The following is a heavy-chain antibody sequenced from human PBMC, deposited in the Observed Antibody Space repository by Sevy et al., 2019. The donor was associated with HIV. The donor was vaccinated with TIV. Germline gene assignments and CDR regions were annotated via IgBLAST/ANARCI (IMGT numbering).Heavy chain of an antibody. CDR3: ARNRYYDSSGYSDY. CDR2: ISYDGSNK. CDR1: GFTFSSYA. V-gene: IGHV3-30-3*01. D-gene: IGHD3-22*01. J-gene: IGHJ4*02. Sequence: GGSLRLSCAASGFTFSSYAMHWVRQAPGKGLEWVAVISYDGSNKYYADSVKGRFTISRDNSKNTLYLQMNSLRAEDTAVYYCARNRYYDSSGYSDYRGQGTLVTVSS.